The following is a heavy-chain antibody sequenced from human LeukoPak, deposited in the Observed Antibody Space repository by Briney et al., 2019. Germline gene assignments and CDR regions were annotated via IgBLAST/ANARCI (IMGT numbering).Heavy chain of an antibody. CDR2: INHSGST. J-gene: IGHJ4*02. V-gene: IGHV4-34*01. D-gene: IGHD5-12*01. CDR1: GGSFSGYY. CDR3: ARGNGVATIYFDY. Sequence: SETLSLTCADYGGSFSGYYWSWIRQPPGKGLEWIGEINHSGSTNYNPSLKSRVTISVDTSKNQFSLKLSSVTAADTAVHYCARGNGVATIYFDYWGQGTLVTVSS.